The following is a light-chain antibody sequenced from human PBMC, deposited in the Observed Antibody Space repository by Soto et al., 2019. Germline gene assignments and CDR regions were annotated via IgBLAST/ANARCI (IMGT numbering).Light chain of an antibody. Sequence: QSALTQPPSASGSPGQSVTISCTGTSSDVGGYNYVSWYQHHPGKAPKLMIYEVSKRPSGVPDRFSGSKSGNTASLTVSGLHADDEADYYCSSYAGSNRVFGTGTKGTVL. CDR2: EVS. CDR1: SSDVGGYNY. CDR3: SSYAGSNRV. J-gene: IGLJ1*01. V-gene: IGLV2-8*01.